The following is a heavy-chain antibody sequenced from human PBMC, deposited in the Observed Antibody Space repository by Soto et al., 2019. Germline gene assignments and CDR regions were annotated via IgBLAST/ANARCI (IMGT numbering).Heavy chain of an antibody. Sequence: EVQLLESGGGLLQPGGSLRLSCAASGFTFSSYAMSWVRQAPGKGLEWVSSITGGGENTHYADSVKGRFTISRDNSKNTLSLHMNSLRVDDTAVYHCAKGRIAVAAPFNWFDPWGQGTLVTVSS. D-gene: IGHD6-19*01. CDR3: AKGRIAVAAPFNWFDP. CDR2: ITGGGENT. V-gene: IGHV3-23*01. CDR1: GFTFSSYA. J-gene: IGHJ5*02.